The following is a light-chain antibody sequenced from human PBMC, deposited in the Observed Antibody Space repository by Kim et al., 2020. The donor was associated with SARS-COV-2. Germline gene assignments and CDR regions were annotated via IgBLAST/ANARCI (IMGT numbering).Light chain of an antibody. CDR1: QSVSSN. CDR3: QQYNNWPPLT. CDR2: GAS. J-gene: IGKJ4*01. Sequence: PGERATLSCRSSQSVSSNLAWYQQKPGQAPRLLIYGASTRATGIPAMFSGSGSGTEFTLTISSLQSEDFAVYYCQQYNNWPPLTFGGGTKVDIK. V-gene: IGKV3-15*01.